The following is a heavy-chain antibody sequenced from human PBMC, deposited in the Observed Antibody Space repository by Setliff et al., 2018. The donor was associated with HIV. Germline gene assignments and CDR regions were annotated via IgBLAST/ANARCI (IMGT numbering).Heavy chain of an antibody. J-gene: IGHJ1*01. CDR2: IYYSGST. CDR3: ASTYCGGDCHSRYFQH. CDR1: GGSISSHY. Sequence: PSETLSLTCTVSGGSISSHYWSWIRQPPGKGLEWIGSIYYSGSTNYNPSLKSRVTISVDTSKNQFSLKLSSVTAADTAVYYCASTYCGGDCHSRYFQHWGQGTLVTVSS. V-gene: IGHV4-59*11. D-gene: IGHD2-21*02.